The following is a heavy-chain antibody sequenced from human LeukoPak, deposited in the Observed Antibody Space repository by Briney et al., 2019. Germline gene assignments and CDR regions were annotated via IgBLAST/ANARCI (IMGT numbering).Heavy chain of an antibody. CDR3: AGYHNWFLNDH. V-gene: IGHV4-34*01. J-gene: IGHJ4*02. D-gene: IGHD1-1*01. CDR1: GGSFSDYY. Sequence: SETLSLTCAVYGGSFSDYYWSWFRQPPGKGLEWIGEIYPSGATFYNPSLKSRVTVSKDTSKSQFSLNLRFVTAVDTALYYCAGYHNWFLNDHWGQGTLVTVSS. CDR2: IYPSGAT.